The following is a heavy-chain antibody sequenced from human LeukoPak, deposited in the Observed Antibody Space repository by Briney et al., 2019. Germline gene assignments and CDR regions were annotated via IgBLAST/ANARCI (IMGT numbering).Heavy chain of an antibody. V-gene: IGHV3-53*01. CDR3: ARVDY. CDR2: IYTGGST. CDR1: GLTVSSNY. Sequence: GGSLRLSCEASGLTVSSNYMSWVRQAPGQGLEWVSVIYTGGSTYYADSVKGGFTISRDNSKHTLYLQMNRLRAEDTAVYYCARVDYWGQGTLVTVSS. J-gene: IGHJ4*02.